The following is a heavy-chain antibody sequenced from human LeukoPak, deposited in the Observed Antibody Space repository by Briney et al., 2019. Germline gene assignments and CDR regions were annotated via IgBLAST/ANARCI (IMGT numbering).Heavy chain of an antibody. V-gene: IGHV3-74*01. CDR1: EFSFSRYW. CDR3: ARGTLTTVYYFDS. J-gene: IGHJ4*02. Sequence: GGSPRFSSAASEFSFSRYWMHWVRQVPGKGLAWVARINTDGENTDYADSVKGRFAISRDNAKNTLYLQMSGLRADDTGVYFCARGTLTTVYYFDSWGQGTLVTVS. CDR2: INTDGENT. D-gene: IGHD1-1*01.